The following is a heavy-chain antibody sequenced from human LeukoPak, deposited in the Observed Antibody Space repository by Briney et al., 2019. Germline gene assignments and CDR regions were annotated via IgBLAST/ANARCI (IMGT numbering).Heavy chain of an antibody. CDR2: IYYSGST. CDR3: ARDNRRWFGESDAFDI. D-gene: IGHD3-10*01. CDR1: GGSISSSSYY. Sequence: PSETLSLTCTVSGGSISSSSYYWGWIRQPPGKGLEWIGSIYYSGSTYYNPSLKSRVIISVDTSKNQFSLKLSSVTAADTAVYYCARDNRRWFGESDAFDIWGQGTMVTVSS. V-gene: IGHV4-39*07. J-gene: IGHJ3*02.